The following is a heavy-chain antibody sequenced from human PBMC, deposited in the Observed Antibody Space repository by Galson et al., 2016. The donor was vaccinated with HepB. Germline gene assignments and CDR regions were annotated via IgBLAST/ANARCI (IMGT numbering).Heavy chain of an antibody. J-gene: IGHJ4*02. CDR2: IWYDGGKK. Sequence: SLRLSCATSGFTFSDHYIDWVRRAPGKGLEWVAVIWYDGGKKYYADSVKGRFAISRDNSKNTLYLQMNSLRAEDTAVYYCASACSSTTCYGDFDYWGQGTLVTVSS. D-gene: IGHD2-2*01. CDR3: ASACSSTTCYGDFDY. V-gene: IGHV3-33*08. CDR1: GFTFSDHY.